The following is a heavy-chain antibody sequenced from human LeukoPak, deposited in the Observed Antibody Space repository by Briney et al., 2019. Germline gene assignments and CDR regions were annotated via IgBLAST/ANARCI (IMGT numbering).Heavy chain of an antibody. V-gene: IGHV3-30*04. CDR2: IYYDGSNK. J-gene: IGHJ4*02. Sequence: QTGGSLRLSCAASGFTFSSYTMHWVRQAPGKGLEWVAVIYYDGSNKCYADSVKGRFTISRDISKNTLYLQMNSLRAEDTAVYYCARAAHTVAGIVYWGQGTLVTVSS. CDR3: ARAAHTVAGIVY. D-gene: IGHD6-19*01. CDR1: GFTFSSYT.